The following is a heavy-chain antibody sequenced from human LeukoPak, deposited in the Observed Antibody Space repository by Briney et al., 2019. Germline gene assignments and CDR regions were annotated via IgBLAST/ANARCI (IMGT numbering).Heavy chain of an antibody. D-gene: IGHD5-24*01. CDR2: INPSGGGT. J-gene: IGHJ4*02. CDR1: GYTFTTYY. Sequence: ASGKVSCKASGYTFTTYYMHWVRQAPGQGLVWMGLINPSGGGTRYAQKFQGRDTMTRDTSTSTVYMELSSLRSEDTAVYYCASGYKTVSVFDHWGQGTLVTVSS. CDR3: ASGYKTVSVFDH. V-gene: IGHV1-46*01.